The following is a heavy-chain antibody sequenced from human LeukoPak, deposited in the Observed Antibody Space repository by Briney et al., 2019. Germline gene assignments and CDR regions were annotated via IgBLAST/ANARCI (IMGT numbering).Heavy chain of an antibody. CDR1: GFSVSDKS. Sequence: GGSLRLSCAVSGFSVSDKSLSWVRQAPGKGLEWVSLIYSDGQTFYSESVKGRFAISRDTSKNTLFLQMSSLRVEDTAMYFCANYYYDKDDDFWGQGTLVTVSS. D-gene: IGHD3-22*01. CDR2: IYSDGQT. V-gene: IGHV3-53*01. J-gene: IGHJ4*02. CDR3: ANYYYDKDDDF.